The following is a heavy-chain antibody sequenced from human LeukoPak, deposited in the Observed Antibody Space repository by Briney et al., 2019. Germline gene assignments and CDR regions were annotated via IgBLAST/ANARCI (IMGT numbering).Heavy chain of an antibody. D-gene: IGHD3-3*01. CDR1: GGSFSGYY. J-gene: IGHJ4*02. V-gene: IGHV4-34*01. CDR2: INHSGST. Sequence: SETLSLTCAVYGGSFSGYYWSWIRQPPGKGLEWIGEINHSGSTNYNPSLKSRVTISVDTSKNQFSLKLSSVTAADTAVYYCAGRTFEVEWLWGQGTLVTVSS. CDR3: AGRTFEVEWL.